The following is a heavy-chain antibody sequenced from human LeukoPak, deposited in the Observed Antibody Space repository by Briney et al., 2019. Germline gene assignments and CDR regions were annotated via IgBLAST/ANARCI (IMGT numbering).Heavy chain of an antibody. CDR1: GFTFTNFA. D-gene: IGHD1-1*01. CDR3: AKDMRALDYFDY. CDR2: ISGTGAFT. V-gene: IGHV3-23*01. J-gene: IGHJ4*02. Sequence: GGSLRLSRAASGFTFTNFAMSWVRQAPGKGLEWVSVISGTGAFTYHADSVKGRFTISRDNSKKTLYLQMNSLRAEDTAIYYCAKDMRALDYFDYWGQGTLFTVSS.